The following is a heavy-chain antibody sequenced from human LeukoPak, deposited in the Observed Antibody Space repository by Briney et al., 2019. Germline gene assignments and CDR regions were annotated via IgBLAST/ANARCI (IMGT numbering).Heavy chain of an antibody. CDR2: INPAGGST. CDR3: ARGRGVHDSHTYDYFDY. D-gene: IGHD3-22*01. Sequence: ASEKVSCTPSVYTFNSYYIHWVRQAPARGLEWMGIINPAGGSTTYAQKFQGSRLTLTRDTSTSTVSMELSSLRSEDTAVYYCARGRGVHDSHTYDYFDYWGQGSLVTVSS. CDR1: VYTFNSYY. V-gene: IGHV1-46*02. J-gene: IGHJ4*02.